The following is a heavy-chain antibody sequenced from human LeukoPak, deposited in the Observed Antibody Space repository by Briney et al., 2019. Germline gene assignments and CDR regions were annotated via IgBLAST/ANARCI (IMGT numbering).Heavy chain of an antibody. V-gene: IGHV1-2*02. Sequence: ASVKVSCKASGYTFTGYYMHWVRQAPGQGLEWMGWINPNSGGTNYAQKFQGRVTMTRDMSTSTVYMELSSLRSEDTAVYCCARGPSRDYDILTGYYSLDYWGQGTLVTVSS. J-gene: IGHJ4*02. CDR1: GYTFTGYY. CDR3: ARGPSRDYDILTGYYSLDY. D-gene: IGHD3-9*01. CDR2: INPNSGGT.